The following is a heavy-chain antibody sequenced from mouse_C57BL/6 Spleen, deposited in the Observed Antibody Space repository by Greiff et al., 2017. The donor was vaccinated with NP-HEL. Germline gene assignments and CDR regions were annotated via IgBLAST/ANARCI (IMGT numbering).Heavy chain of an antibody. CDR1: GYTFTSYW. Sequence: QVQLQQPGAELVKPGASVKLSCKASGYTFTSYWMHWVKQRPGQGLEWIGMIHPNSGSTNYKEKFKSKATLTVDKSSSTAYMQLSSLTSEDSAVCYCASDGYLKTAWFAYWGQGTLVTVSA. D-gene: IGHD2-3*01. CDR3: ASDGYLKTAWFAY. CDR2: IHPNSGST. V-gene: IGHV1-64*01. J-gene: IGHJ3*01.